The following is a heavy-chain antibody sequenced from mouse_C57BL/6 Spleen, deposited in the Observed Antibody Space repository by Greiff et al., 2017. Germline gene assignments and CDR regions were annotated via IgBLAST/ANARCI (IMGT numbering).Heavy chain of an antibody. Sequence: EVMLVESGGGLVKPGGSLTLSCAASGFTFSDYGMHWVRQAPEKGLEWVAYISSGSSTSYYADTVKGRFTISRDNAKNTLFLQMTSLRSEDTAMYYCARPTTVVSMDYWGQGTSVTVSS. CDR2: ISSGSSTS. V-gene: IGHV5-17*01. J-gene: IGHJ4*01. CDR3: ARPTTVVSMDY. CDR1: GFTFSDYG. D-gene: IGHD1-1*01.